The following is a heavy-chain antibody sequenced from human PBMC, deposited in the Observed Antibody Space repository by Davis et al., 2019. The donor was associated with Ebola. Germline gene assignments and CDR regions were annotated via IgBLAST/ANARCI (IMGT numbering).Heavy chain of an antibody. Sequence: PGGSLRLSCAASGFTFNHYWINWVRKAPGKGLVWVSYVNNYGSSTTYADSVKGRFTSSRDNFKNTLYLQMNSLRAEDTAVYYCAKFAYSGDFWSGYYLYGMDVWGQGTTVTVSS. CDR3: AKFAYSGDFWSGYYLYGMDV. J-gene: IGHJ6*02. D-gene: IGHD3-3*01. V-gene: IGHV3-74*01. CDR1: GFTFNHYW. CDR2: VNNYGSST.